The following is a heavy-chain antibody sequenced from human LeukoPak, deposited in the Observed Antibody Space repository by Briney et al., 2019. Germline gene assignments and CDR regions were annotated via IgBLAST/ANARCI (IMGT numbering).Heavy chain of an antibody. Sequence: SETLSLTCAVYGGSFSGYYWSWIRQPPGKGLEWIGEINHSGSTNYNPSLKSRVTISVDTSKNQFSLKLSSVTAADTAVYYCARDRRVGITMIVVVSHFDYWGQGTLVTVSS. J-gene: IGHJ4*02. V-gene: IGHV4-34*01. CDR1: GGSFSGYY. D-gene: IGHD3-22*01. CDR3: ARDRRVGITMIVVVSHFDY. CDR2: INHSGST.